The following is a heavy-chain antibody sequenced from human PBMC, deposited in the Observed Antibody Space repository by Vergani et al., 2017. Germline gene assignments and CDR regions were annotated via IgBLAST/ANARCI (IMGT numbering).Heavy chain of an antibody. V-gene: IGHV4-38-2*01. CDR2: IHNRGKT. D-gene: IGHD2-21*01. J-gene: IGHJ2*01. CDR3: ARSQGDYWYFDL. CDR1: GYPIGSGFY. Sequence: QVRLEESGPGLVKPSETLSLTCSVSGYPIGSGFYWAWIRQSPGEGHQWLTSIHNRGKTYHNPSLKSRVSVSLDTSKNRFSPNLTSLTDTDTAVYYCARSQGDYWYFDLWGPGSLVTVSS.